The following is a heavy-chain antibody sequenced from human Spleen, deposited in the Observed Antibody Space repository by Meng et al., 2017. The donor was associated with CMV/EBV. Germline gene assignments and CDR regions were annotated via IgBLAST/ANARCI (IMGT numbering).Heavy chain of an antibody. CDR2: ISYDGGNK. J-gene: IGHJ6*02. D-gene: IGHD1-26*01. CDR1: GFSFNSYA. CDR3: ARRSGSYYYYGMDV. Sequence: GESLKISCAASGFSFNSYAMHWVRQTPDKGLEWVAVISYDGGNKYYGDSVKGRFTISRDNYKKTLDLQMNSLRAEDTAVYYCARRSGSYYYYGMDVWGQGTTVTVSS. V-gene: IGHV3-30*14.